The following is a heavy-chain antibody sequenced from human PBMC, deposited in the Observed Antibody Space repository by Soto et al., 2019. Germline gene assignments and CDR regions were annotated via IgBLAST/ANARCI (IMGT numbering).Heavy chain of an antibody. V-gene: IGHV1-69*06. Sequence: QVQLVQSGAEVKKPGSSVRVSCKTSGGAFSIYAISWVRQAPGQGLEWLGGIIPMFGTANYAQKFQGRVTITADKSTSTAYMDLSSLRSEDTAVYYCATSYSFGGVISPTFDPWGQGTLVTGPS. CDR1: GGAFSIYA. J-gene: IGHJ5*02. CDR3: ATSYSFGGVISPTFDP. CDR2: IIPMFGTA. D-gene: IGHD3-16*02.